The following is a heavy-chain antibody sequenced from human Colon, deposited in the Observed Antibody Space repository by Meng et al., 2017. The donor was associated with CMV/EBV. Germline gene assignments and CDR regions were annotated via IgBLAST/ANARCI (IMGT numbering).Heavy chain of an antibody. CDR2: SNTDDGDT. Sequence: QVQLVQSGFDVKRPGASVYVSCKASGYSFTGYYFHWLRQAPGQRLEWLGRSNTDDGDTKYAPKFRGRATMTRDTSITTAYMELDGLTSDDTATYYCARDRASLYYQFDSWGQGTLVTVSS. V-gene: IGHV1-2*06. CDR1: GYSFTGYY. J-gene: IGHJ4*02. D-gene: IGHD5/OR15-5a*01. CDR3: ARDRASLYYQFDS.